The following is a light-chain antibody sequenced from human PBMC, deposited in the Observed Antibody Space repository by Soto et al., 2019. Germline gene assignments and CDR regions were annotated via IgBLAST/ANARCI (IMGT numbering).Light chain of an antibody. CDR1: SSDVGGYKY. CDR2: DIR. J-gene: IGLJ1*01. Sequence: QSALTQPASVSGFPGQSITISCTGTSSDVGGYKYVSWYQQHPGKAPKLMIYDIRNRPSGVSNRFSGSKSGNTASLTISGLQAEDEADYYCSSYTSSSTRVFGTGTKVTVL. V-gene: IGLV2-14*03. CDR3: SSYTSSSTRV.